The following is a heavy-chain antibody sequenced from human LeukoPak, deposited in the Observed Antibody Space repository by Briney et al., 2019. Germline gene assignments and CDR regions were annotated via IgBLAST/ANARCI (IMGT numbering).Heavy chain of an antibody. CDR3: ARALDGSGSRSFDY. Sequence: GGSLRLSCAASGFTFSSYAMHWVRHAPGKGLVWVSRIYSDGSSTNYADSVKGRFTISRDNSKSTLYLQMNSLRAEDTAVYYCARALDGSGSRSFDYWGQGTLVTVSS. J-gene: IGHJ4*02. V-gene: IGHV3-74*01. CDR1: GFTFSSYA. D-gene: IGHD3-10*01. CDR2: IYSDGSST.